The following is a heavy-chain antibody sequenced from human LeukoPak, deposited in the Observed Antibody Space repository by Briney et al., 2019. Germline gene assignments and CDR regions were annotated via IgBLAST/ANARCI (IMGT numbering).Heavy chain of an antibody. D-gene: IGHD3-22*01. J-gene: IGHJ4*02. CDR1: GGSIGSYY. Sequence: SETLSLTCTVSGGSIGSYYWSWIRQPPGKGLEWIGYIYYSGSTNYNPSLKSRVTISVDTSKNQFSLKLSSVTAADTAVYYCAGHRYYYDSSGSTFDYWGQGTLVAVSS. CDR2: IYYSGST. CDR3: AGHRYYYDSSGSTFDY. V-gene: IGHV4-59*08.